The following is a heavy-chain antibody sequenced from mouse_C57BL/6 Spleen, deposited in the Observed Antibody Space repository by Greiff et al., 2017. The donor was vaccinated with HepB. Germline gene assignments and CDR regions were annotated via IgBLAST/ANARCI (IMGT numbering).Heavy chain of an antibody. CDR1: GYAFSSSW. CDR2: IYPGDGDT. D-gene: IGHD2-14*01. J-gene: IGHJ4*01. Sequence: VQLQQSGPELVKPGASVKISCKASGYAFSSSWMNWVKQRPGKGLEWIGRIYPGDGDTNYNGKFKGKATLTADKSSSTAYMQLSSLASEDSAVYFCGRGDYKYDDAMDCWGQGTSVTVSS. CDR3: GRGDYKYDDAMDC. V-gene: IGHV1-82*01.